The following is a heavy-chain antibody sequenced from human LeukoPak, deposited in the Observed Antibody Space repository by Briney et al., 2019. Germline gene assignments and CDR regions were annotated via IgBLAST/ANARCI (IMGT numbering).Heavy chain of an antibody. J-gene: IGHJ6*03. CDR2: ISRSSSTI. CDR1: GFTFSAYS. CDR3: ARGPATYDSSGYYPHYSYYMDV. V-gene: IGHV3-48*02. D-gene: IGHD3-22*01. Sequence: SGGSLRLSCAASGFTFSAYSMNWVRQAPGKGLEWVSYISRSSSTIYYADSVKGRFTISRDNAKKSLYLQLNSLRDEDTAVYYCARGPATYDSSGYYPHYSYYMDVWGKGTTVTVSS.